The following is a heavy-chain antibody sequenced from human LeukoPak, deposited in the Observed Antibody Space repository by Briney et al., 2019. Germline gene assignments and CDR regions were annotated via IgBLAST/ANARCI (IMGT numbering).Heavy chain of an antibody. CDR3: ARHVSSMVRGGTFDY. J-gene: IGHJ4*02. CDR2: IYYSGST. D-gene: IGHD3-10*01. Sequence: SETLSLTCTVSGGSISISSYYWGWTRQPPGKGLEWIGRIYYSGSTYYNPSLKSRVTISVDTSKNQFSLKLSSVTAADTAVYYCARHVSSMVRGGTFDYWGQGTLVTVSS. CDR1: GGSISISSYY. V-gene: IGHV4-39*01.